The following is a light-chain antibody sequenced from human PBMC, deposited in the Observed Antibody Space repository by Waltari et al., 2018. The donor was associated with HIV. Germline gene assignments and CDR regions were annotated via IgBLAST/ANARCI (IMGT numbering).Light chain of an antibody. Sequence: SYVLTQPPSVSVDPGETARITCGGTNIGSKSVQWYQQKPGQAPVLVIYDDNDRPSGIPERFSGSKSGTSASLAITGLQAGDEGDYYCQSYDNALSGSLFGGGTKVTVL. J-gene: IGLJ2*01. CDR1: NIGSKS. V-gene: IGLV3-21*01. CDR2: DDN. CDR3: QSYDNALSGSL.